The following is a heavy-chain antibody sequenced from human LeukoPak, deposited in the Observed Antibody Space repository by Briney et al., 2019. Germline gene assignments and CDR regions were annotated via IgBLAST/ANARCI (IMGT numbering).Heavy chain of an antibody. V-gene: IGHV4-59*08. Sequence: SETLSLTCTVSGGSINKYYWSWIRQSPGKGLERIGYIHYSGHTTYNPSLKSRVTISEDTSRNQLSLKLNSVTAADTAVYYCARQFDKSGMDVWGQGTTVTVSS. CDR3: ARQFDKSGMDV. CDR2: IHYSGHT. D-gene: IGHD3-10*01. J-gene: IGHJ6*02. CDR1: GGSINKYY.